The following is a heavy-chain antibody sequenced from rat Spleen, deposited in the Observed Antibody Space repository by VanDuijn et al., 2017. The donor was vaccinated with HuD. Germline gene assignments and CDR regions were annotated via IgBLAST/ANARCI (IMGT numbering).Heavy chain of an antibody. CDR3: ARDEGFAY. CDR1: GFIFSDYY. V-gene: IGHV5-25*01. CDR2: IRTGGGNT. J-gene: IGHJ3*01. Sequence: EVHLVESGGGLAQPGRSLKLSCAGSGFIFSDYYMAWVRQAPTKGLEWVASIRTGGGNTYYRDSVKGRFTISRDNAKSTLYLQMDSLRSEDTATYYCARDEGFAYWGQGTLVTVSS.